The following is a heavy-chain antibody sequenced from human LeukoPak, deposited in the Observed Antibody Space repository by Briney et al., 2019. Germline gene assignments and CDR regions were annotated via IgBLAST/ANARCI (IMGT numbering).Heavy chain of an antibody. CDR2: ISWNSGSI. D-gene: IGHD5-18*01. Sequence: HPGRSLRLSCAASGFTFGDYAMHWVRQAPGKGLEWVSGISWNSGSIGYADSVKGRFPISRDNAKNSLYLQMNSLGADDTALYYCAKGRSGYSYGLIDYWGQGTLVTVSS. CDR3: AKGRSGYSYGLIDY. CDR1: GFTFGDYA. J-gene: IGHJ4*02. V-gene: IGHV3-9*01.